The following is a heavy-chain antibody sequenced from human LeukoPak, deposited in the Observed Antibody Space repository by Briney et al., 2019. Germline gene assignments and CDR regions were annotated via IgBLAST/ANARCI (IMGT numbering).Heavy chain of an antibody. CDR2: INPSGGTT. CDR1: GYSFTPYY. V-gene: IGHV1-46*01. D-gene: IGHD3-10*01. Sequence: GASVKVSCKASGYSFTPYYLHWVRQAPGQGLAWMGMINPSGGTTTYAQNFQGRVTMTRDTSTSTVYMELSSLTSGDTAVYFCARSFAGTTGGYWGQGTLVIVSS. J-gene: IGHJ4*02. CDR3: ARSFAGTTGGY.